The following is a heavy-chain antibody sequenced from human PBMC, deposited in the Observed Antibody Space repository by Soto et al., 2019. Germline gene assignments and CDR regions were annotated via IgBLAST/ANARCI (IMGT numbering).Heavy chain of an antibody. Sequence: GGSLRLSCAASGFTFSSYSMNWVRQAPGKGLEWVSYISSSSSTIYYADSVKGRFTISRDNANNTLYLQLNSLRPDDTAVYYCARTTTVAGTPEFDYWGQGALVTVSS. J-gene: IGHJ4*02. V-gene: IGHV3-48*01. CDR3: ARTTTVAGTPEFDY. CDR1: GFTFSSYS. CDR2: ISSSSSTI. D-gene: IGHD6-19*01.